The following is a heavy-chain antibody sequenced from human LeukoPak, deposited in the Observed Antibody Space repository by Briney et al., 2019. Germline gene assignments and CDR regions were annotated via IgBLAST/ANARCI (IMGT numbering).Heavy chain of an antibody. V-gene: IGHV3-30*02. J-gene: IGHJ4*02. CDR2: IRYDGSNK. Sequence: PGGSLRLSCTASAFTFNNYGMNWVRQAPGKGLEWVAFIRYDGSNKYYADSVKGRFTISRDNSKNTLYLQMNSLRAEDTAVYYCAKDPHRWTTVTGPVSFWGQGTLVTVSS. D-gene: IGHD4-17*01. CDR1: AFTFNNYG. CDR3: AKDPHRWTTVTGPVSF.